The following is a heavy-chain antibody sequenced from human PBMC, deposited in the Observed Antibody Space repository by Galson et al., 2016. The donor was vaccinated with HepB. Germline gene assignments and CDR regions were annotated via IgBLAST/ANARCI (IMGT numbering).Heavy chain of an antibody. V-gene: IGHV3-30*02. CDR1: GFTFSSYG. Sequence: SLRLSCAASGFTFSSYGMHWVRQAPGKGLEWVAIIWYGGSNKYYADSVKGRFTISRDNSKSTLYLQMNSLRTEDTAVYYCAKDPYYYGSVSYYFDYWGQGTLVTVSS. J-gene: IGHJ4*02. D-gene: IGHD3-10*01. CDR3: AKDPYYYGSVSYYFDY. CDR2: IWYGGSNK.